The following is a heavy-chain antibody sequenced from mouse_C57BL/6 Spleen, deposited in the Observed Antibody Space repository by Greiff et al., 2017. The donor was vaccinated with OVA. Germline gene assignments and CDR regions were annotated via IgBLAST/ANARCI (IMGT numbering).Heavy chain of an antibody. J-gene: IGHJ2*01. Sequence: QVQLKQPGAELVRPGTSVKLSCKASGYTFTSYWMHWVKQRPGQGLEWIGVIDPSDSYTNYNQKFKGKATLTVDTSSSTAYMQLSSLTSEDSAVYYCAVITTVVATDYWGQGTTLTVSS. CDR3: AVITTVVATDY. D-gene: IGHD1-1*01. CDR2: IDPSDSYT. CDR1: GYTFTSYW. V-gene: IGHV1-59*01.